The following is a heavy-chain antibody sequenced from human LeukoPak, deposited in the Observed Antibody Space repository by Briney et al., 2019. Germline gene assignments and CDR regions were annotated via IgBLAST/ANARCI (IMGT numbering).Heavy chain of an antibody. CDR1: GGSISNSNYY. CDR3: ASNIAVAGHSRFDY. CDR2: IYYSGST. Sequence: PLETLSLTCAVSGGSISNSNYYWAWIRQPPGKGLEWIGSIYYSGSTYYNPSLKSRVTISVDTSKKHFSLRLSSVTAADTAVYYCASNIAVAGHSRFDYWGQGTLVTVSS. V-gene: IGHV4-39*02. D-gene: IGHD6-19*01. J-gene: IGHJ4*02.